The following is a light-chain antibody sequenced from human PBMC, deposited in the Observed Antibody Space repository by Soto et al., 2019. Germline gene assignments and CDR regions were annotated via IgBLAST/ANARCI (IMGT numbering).Light chain of an antibody. V-gene: IGKV3-20*01. Sequence: IVLPQFPGTLSLAPLESATLSCRAIQSVSNNYLALYQQKHGQAARLLIYGASNRATGSADRCSGSGSGTDVSLTISSLQPEDVATSYCQQANSFPRCTFGGGTKVDIK. CDR2: GAS. J-gene: IGKJ4*01. CDR3: QQANSFPRCT. CDR1: QSVSNNY.